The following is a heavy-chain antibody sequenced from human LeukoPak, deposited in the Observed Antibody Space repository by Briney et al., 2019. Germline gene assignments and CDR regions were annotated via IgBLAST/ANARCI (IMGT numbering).Heavy chain of an antibody. J-gene: IGHJ4*02. Sequence: ASVKVSCKASGYTFINHWMHWVRQAPGQGLEWVGLINPTGTTTLYAQKFQGRVTITADESTSTAYMELSSLRSEDTAVYYCAARLMVVAAIEEYYFDYWGQGTLVTVSS. CDR2: INPTGTTT. CDR3: AARLMVVAAIEEYYFDY. D-gene: IGHD2-15*01. CDR1: GYTFINHW. V-gene: IGHV1-46*01.